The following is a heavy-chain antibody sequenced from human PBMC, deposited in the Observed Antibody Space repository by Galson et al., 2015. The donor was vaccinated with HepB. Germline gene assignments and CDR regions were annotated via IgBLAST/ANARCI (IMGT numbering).Heavy chain of an antibody. Sequence: ETLSLTCTVSGGSISSYYWSWIRQPPGKGLEWIGYIYYSGSTNYNPSLKSRVTISVDTSKNQFSLKLSSVTAADTAVYYCARDRFGNSSSWFWYFDLWGRGTLVTVSS. D-gene: IGHD6-13*01. CDR1: GGSISSYY. CDR2: IYYSGST. V-gene: IGHV4-59*01. J-gene: IGHJ2*01. CDR3: ARDRFGNSSSWFWYFDL.